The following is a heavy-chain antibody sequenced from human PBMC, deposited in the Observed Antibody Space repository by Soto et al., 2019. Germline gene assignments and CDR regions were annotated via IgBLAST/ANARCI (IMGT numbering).Heavy chain of an antibody. D-gene: IGHD2-15*01. J-gene: IGHJ6*02. CDR2: ISAYNGNT. Sequence: ASVKVSCKASGYTFTIYGISWVLRAPGQGLEWMGWISAYNGNTNYAQKLQGRVTMTTDTSTSTAYMELRSLRSDDTAVYYCARDGADTGPHCSGGSCYYGMDVWGQGTTVTVSS. CDR3: ARDGADTGPHCSGGSCYYGMDV. V-gene: IGHV1-18*01. CDR1: GYTFTIYG.